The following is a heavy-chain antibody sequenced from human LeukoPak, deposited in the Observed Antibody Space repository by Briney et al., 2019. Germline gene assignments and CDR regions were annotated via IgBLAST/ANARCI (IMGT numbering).Heavy chain of an antibody. Sequence: SEPLSLTCTVSGGSISSSSYYWGWIRQPPGKGLEWIGSIYYSGSTYYNPSLKSRVTISVDTSKNQFSLKLSSVTAADTAVYYCARTPITGIHLGAFDVWGRGTMVTVSS. CDR1: GGSISSSSYY. D-gene: IGHD1-20*01. CDR3: ARTPITGIHLGAFDV. J-gene: IGHJ3*01. V-gene: IGHV4-39*07. CDR2: IYYSGST.